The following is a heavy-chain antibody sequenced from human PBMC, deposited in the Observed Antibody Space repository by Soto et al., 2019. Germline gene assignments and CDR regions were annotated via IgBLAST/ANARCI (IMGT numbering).Heavy chain of an antibody. CDR3: ARDSVPDIVVVPAEGYYYMDV. CDR2: ILYDGSNK. D-gene: IGHD2-2*01. J-gene: IGHJ6*03. V-gene: IGHV3-33*01. CDR1: GFTFSSYG. Sequence: QVQLVESGGGVVQPGRSLRLSCAASGFTFSSYGMHWVRQAPGKGLEWVAVILYDGSNKYYADSVKGRFTISRDNSKNTLYLQMNSLRAEDTAVYYCARDSVPDIVVVPAEGYYYMDVWGKGTTVTVSS.